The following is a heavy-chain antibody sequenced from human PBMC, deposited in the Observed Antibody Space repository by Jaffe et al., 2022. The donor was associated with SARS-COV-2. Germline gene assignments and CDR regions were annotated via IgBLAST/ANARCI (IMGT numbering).Heavy chain of an antibody. V-gene: IGHV4-59*11. J-gene: IGHJ4*02. CDR1: GGSSSSHY. Sequence: QVQLQESGPGLVKPSETLSLTCTVSGGSSSSHYWSWIRQPPGKGLEWIGYIYYSGSTNYNPSLKSRVTISVDTSKNQFSLKLSSVTAADTAVYYCARVAGAGTRYYFDYWGQGTLVTVSS. CDR3: ARVAGAGTRYYFDY. D-gene: IGHD6-13*01. CDR2: IYYSGST.